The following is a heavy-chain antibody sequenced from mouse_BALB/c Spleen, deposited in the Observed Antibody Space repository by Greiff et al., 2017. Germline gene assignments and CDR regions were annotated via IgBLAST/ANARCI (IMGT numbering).Heavy chain of an antibody. CDR3: ARPNWDY. Sequence: EVKLMESGGGLVKPGGSLKLSCAASGFAFSSYDMSWVRQTPEKRLEWVAYISSGGGSTYYPDTVKGRFTISRDNAKNTLYLQMSSLKSEDTAMYYCARPNWDYWGQGTTLTVSS. V-gene: IGHV5-12-1*01. CDR2: ISSGGGST. CDR1: GFAFSSYD. D-gene: IGHD4-1*01. J-gene: IGHJ2*01.